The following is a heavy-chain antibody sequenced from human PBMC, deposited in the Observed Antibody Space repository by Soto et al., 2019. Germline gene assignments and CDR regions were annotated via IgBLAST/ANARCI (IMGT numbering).Heavy chain of an antibody. D-gene: IGHD6-13*01. CDR3: ASSRGSSWLSTFDY. CDR1: GGSISSGGYY. CDR2: IYYSGST. J-gene: IGHJ4*02. Sequence: SETLSLTCTVSGGSISSGGYYWSWIRQHPGKGLEWIGYIYYSGSTYYNPSLKSRVTISVDTSKNQFSLKLSSVTAADTAVYYCASSRGSSWLSTFDYWGQGTLVTVSS. V-gene: IGHV4-31*03.